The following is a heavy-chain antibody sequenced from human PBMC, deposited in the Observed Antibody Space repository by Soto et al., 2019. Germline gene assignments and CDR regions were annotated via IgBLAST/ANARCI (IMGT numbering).Heavy chain of an antibody. CDR3: ASPTYYDFWSGYYRDY. D-gene: IGHD3-3*01. J-gene: IGHJ4*02. CDR1: GFTFSSYE. CDR2: ISSSGITI. Sequence: GGSLRLSCAASGFTFSSYEMNWVRQAPGKGLEWVSYISSSGITIYYADSVKGRFTISRDNAKNSLYLQMNSMRAEDTAVYYCASPTYYDFWSGYYRDYWGQGTPV. V-gene: IGHV3-48*03.